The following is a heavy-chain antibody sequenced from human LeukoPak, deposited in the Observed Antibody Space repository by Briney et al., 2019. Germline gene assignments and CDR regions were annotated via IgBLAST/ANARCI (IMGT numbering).Heavy chain of an antibody. CDR1: GYTFTDYY. Sequence: GASVKVSCKVSGYTFTDYYMHWVQQAPGKGLEWMGLVDPEDGETIYAEKFQGRVTITADTSTDTAYMELSRLRSEDTAVYYCARGPGRRFGAEYFQHWGQGTLVTVSS. CDR2: VDPEDGET. V-gene: IGHV1-69-2*01. J-gene: IGHJ1*01. CDR3: ARGPGRRFGAEYFQH. D-gene: IGHD3-3*01.